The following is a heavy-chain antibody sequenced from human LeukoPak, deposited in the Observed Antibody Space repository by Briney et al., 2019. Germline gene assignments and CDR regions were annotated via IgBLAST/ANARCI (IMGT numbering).Heavy chain of an antibody. J-gene: IGHJ4*02. Sequence: SETLSLTCTVSGGSFGVAGYYWSWVRQPAGEGLEWIGRIFSYGGTNYNPPVKSRVTISLDTSKNQFSLNLKSVTAADTAVYYCARTREEVPGVFDSWGQGTLVTVSS. CDR1: GGSFGVAGYY. CDR3: ARTREEVPGVFDS. CDR2: IFSYGGT. V-gene: IGHV4-61*02. D-gene: IGHD3-3*01.